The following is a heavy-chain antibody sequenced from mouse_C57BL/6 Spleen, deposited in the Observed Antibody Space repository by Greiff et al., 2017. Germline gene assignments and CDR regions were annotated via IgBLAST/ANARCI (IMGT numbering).Heavy chain of an antibody. V-gene: IGHV1-42*01. J-gene: IGHJ3*01. Sequence: EVQLQQSGPELVKPGASVKISCKASGYSFTGYYMNWVKQSPEKSLEWIGEINPSTGGTTYNQKFKAKATLTVDKSSSTAYMQLKSLTSEDSAVYYCAKSDSGFAYWGQGTLVTVSA. D-gene: IGHD1-3*01. CDR3: AKSDSGFAY. CDR1: GYSFTGYY. CDR2: INPSTGGT.